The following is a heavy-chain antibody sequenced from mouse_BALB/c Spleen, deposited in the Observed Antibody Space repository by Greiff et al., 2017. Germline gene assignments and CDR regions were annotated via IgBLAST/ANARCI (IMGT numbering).Heavy chain of an antibody. CDR1: GYTFTDYW. Sequence: QVQLKQPGAELVMPGASVKMSCKASGYTFTDYWMHWVKQRPGQGLEWIGAIDTSDSYTSYNQKFKGKATLTVDESSSTAYMQLSSLTSEDSAVYYCARRAIYYGNYVNYYFDYWGQGTTLTVSS. CDR3: ARRAIYYGNYVNYYFDY. D-gene: IGHD2-1*01. V-gene: IGHV1-69*01. J-gene: IGHJ2*01. CDR2: IDTSDSYT.